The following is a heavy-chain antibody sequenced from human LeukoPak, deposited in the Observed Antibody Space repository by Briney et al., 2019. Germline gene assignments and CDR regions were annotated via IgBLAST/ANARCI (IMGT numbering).Heavy chain of an antibody. CDR2: INPNSGGT. V-gene: IGHV1-2*02. Sequence: ASVTVSCKASGYTFTGYYMHWVRQAPGQGLEWMGWINPNSGGTNYAQKLQGRVTMTRDTSTSTAYMELSRLRSDDTAVYYCARSGPVTTVPTRFRAFYFHGMDVWGQGTTLTDSS. J-gene: IGHJ6*02. CDR3: ARSGPVTTVPTRFRAFYFHGMDV. D-gene: IGHD4-17*01. CDR1: GYTFTGYY.